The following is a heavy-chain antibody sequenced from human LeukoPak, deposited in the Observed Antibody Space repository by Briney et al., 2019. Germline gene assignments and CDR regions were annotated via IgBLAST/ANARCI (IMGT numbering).Heavy chain of an antibody. J-gene: IGHJ4*02. CDR1: GFTFSSYA. CDR3: ARVKVGTANDY. V-gene: IGHV3-30-3*01. D-gene: IGHD2-21*02. Sequence: GSSLTLPCAASGFTFSSYAMHGVRQAPGKGLEWVAVISYDGSNKYYADSVKGRFTISRDNSKNTLYLQMNSLRAEDTAVYYCARVKVGTANDYWGQGTLVTVSS. CDR2: ISYDGSNK.